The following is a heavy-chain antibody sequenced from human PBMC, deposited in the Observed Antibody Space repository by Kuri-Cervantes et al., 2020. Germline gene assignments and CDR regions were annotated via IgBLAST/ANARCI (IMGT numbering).Heavy chain of an antibody. CDR2: ISSSGSTI. V-gene: IGHV3-11*01. J-gene: IGHJ5*02. CDR1: GFTFSDYY. CDR3: ARSWELLGWFDP. Sequence: GGSLRLSCAASGFTFSDYYMNWVRQAPGKGLEWVSYISSSGSTIYYADSVKGRFTISRDNAKNSLYLQMNSMRAEDTAVYYCARSWELLGWFDPWGQGTLVTVSS. D-gene: IGHD1-26*01.